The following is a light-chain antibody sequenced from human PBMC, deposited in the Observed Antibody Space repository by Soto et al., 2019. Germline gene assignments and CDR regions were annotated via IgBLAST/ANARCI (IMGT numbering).Light chain of an antibody. CDR1: SSDVGSYNF. CDR3: SSYAGSNDLVV. V-gene: IGLV2-23*01. Sequence: QSALTQPASVSGSPGQSITISCTGTSSDVGSYNFVSWYQQHPGKAPKLMIYEGTKRPSGVSNRFSGSKSGNTASLTISGLQAEDEADYFCSSYAGSNDLVVFGGGTKLTVL. J-gene: IGLJ2*01. CDR2: EGT.